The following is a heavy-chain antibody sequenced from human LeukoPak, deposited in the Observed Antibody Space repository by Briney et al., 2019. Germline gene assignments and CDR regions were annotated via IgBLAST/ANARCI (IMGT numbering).Heavy chain of an antibody. CDR1: GFSFSSYW. V-gene: IGHV3-7*04. CDR3: ARGAWGFDY. CDR2: IKPDGSEK. Sequence: GGSLRLSCAASGFSFSSYWMSWVRQAPGRGLGWVATIKPDGSEKYYVDSVKGRFTISRDNAKNSLFLQMDSLRAEGTAVYYCARGAWGFDYWGQGTLVTVSS. D-gene: IGHD7-27*01. J-gene: IGHJ4*02.